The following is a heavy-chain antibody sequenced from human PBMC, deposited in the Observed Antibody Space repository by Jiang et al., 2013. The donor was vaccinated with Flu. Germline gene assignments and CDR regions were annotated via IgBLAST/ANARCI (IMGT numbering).Heavy chain of an antibody. J-gene: IGHJ4*02. CDR3: ARDGCSSFSCYWVNDF. CDR1: GFTFSDYY. CDR2: ISGSSSYT. V-gene: IGHV3-11*06. Sequence: SLRLSCAASGFTFSDYYISWIRQAPGKGLEWVSYISGSSSYTNYADSVRGRFTISRDNAKNSLYLQMNSLRAEDTAVYYCARDGCSSFSCYWVNDFWGQGTQFT. D-gene: IGHD2-2*01.